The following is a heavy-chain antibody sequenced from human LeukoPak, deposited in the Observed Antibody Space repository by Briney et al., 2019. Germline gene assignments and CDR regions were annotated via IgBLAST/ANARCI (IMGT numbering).Heavy chain of an antibody. Sequence: PGGSLRLSCAASGFTFSSYSMNWVRQAPGKGLEWVSSIGSSSSYIYYADSVKGRFTISRDNAKNSLYLQMNSLRAEDTAVYYCARGAASEYYFDYWGQGTLVTVSS. V-gene: IGHV3-21*01. D-gene: IGHD2-15*01. CDR1: GFTFSSYS. CDR2: IGSSSSYI. CDR3: ARGAASEYYFDY. J-gene: IGHJ4*02.